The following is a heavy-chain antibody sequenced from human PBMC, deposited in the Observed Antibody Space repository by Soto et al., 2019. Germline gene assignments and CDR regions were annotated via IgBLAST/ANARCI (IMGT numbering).Heavy chain of an antibody. V-gene: IGHV3-23*01. J-gene: IGHJ3*02. Sequence: EVQLLESGGGLVQPGGSLRLSCAASGFTFSSYAMSWVRQAPGKGLEWVSAISGSGGSTYYADSVKGRFTISRDNSKHTLYLQMNSLRAEDTAVYYCATAPGVVPAADAFDIWGQGTMVSVAS. CDR1: GFTFSSYA. D-gene: IGHD2-2*01. CDR2: ISGSGGST. CDR3: ATAPGVVPAADAFDI.